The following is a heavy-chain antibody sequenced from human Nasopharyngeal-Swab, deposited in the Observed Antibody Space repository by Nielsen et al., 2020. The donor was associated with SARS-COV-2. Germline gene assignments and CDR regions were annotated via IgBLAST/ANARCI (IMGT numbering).Heavy chain of an antibody. V-gene: IGHV4-30-4*01. CDR1: GGSISSGDYY. Sequence: SETLSLTCTVSGGSISSGDYYWSWIRQPPGKGLEWIGYIYYSGSTYYNPSLKSRVTISVDTSKNQFSLKLSPVTAADTAVYYCARELPSTSQGITYFDYWGQGTLVTVSS. CDR2: IYYSGST. D-gene: IGHD1-20*01. J-gene: IGHJ4*02. CDR3: ARELPSTSQGITYFDY.